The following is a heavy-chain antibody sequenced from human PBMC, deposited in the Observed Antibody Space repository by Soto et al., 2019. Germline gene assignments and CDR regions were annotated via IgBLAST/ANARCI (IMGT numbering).Heavy chain of an antibody. CDR1: GFTFSRFS. J-gene: IGHJ4*02. CDR2: SSSGSSDT. CDR3: ARVDY. V-gene: IGHV3-21*01. Sequence: GGSLSLSCEASGFTFSRFSMNWVRQVPGKGLEWVASSSSGSSDTWYADSLKGRFIISTDNAQNPLFLQMNTLRPENTAMYYCARVDYWGPGTQVTVSS.